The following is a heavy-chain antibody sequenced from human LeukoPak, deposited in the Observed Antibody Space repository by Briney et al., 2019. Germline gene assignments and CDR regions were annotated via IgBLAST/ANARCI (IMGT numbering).Heavy chain of an antibody. V-gene: IGHV3-74*01. D-gene: IGHD6-19*01. CDR2: INTDGSST. J-gene: IGHJ4*02. CDR3: ARKIAVAGFFDY. CDR1: GFTFSSYW. Sequence: PGGSLRLSCAASGFTFSSYWMHWVRQAPGKGLVWVSRINTDGSSTSYADSAKGRFTISRDNAKNTLYLQMNSLRAEDTAVYYCARKIAVAGFFDYWGQGTLVTVSS.